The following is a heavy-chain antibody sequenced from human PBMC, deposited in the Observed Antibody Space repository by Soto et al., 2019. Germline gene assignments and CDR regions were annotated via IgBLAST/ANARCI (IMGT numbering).Heavy chain of an antibody. CDR2: ISYDGSNK. CDR1: GFTFSSYG. CDR3: AKVKWELLHHYYYGMDV. Sequence: QVQLVESGGGVVQPGRSLRLSCAASGFTFSSYGMHWVRQAPGKGLERVAVISYDGSNKYYADSVKGRFTISRDNSKNTLYLQLNSLRAEDTAVYYCAKVKWELLHHYYYGMDVWGQGTTVTVSS. D-gene: IGHD1-26*01. V-gene: IGHV3-30*18. J-gene: IGHJ6*02.